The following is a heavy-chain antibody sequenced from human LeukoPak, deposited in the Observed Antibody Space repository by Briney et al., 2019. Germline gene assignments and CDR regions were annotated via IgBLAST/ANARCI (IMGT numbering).Heavy chain of an antibody. CDR3: VREARGYHYTYFDY. CDR1: GFTLGRHD. CDR2: LASGSQT. V-gene: IGHV3-13*01. D-gene: IGHD5-18*01. J-gene: IGHJ4*02. Sequence: PGGSLRLSCTASGFTLGRHDMHWVRQTIGEGLEWVAALASGSQTFYAGSVKGRFTVSREDAKNSLYLQMNSLRAGDTAVYYCVREARGYHYTYFDYWGQGTLVTVSS.